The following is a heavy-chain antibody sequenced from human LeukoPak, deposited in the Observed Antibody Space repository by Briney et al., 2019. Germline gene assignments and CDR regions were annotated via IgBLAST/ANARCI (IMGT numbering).Heavy chain of an antibody. CDR1: GFTFSDYY. J-gene: IGHJ5*02. D-gene: IGHD6-13*01. CDR2: ISSSGSTI. V-gene: IGHV3-11*01. CDR3: ARDRGSSWSNWFDP. Sequence: PGGSLRVSCAASGFTFSDYYMSWIRQAPGKGPEWVSYISSSGSTIYNADSVKGRFTISRDNAKNSLYLQMNRLRAEDTAVYYCARDRGSSWSNWFDPWGQGTLVTVSS.